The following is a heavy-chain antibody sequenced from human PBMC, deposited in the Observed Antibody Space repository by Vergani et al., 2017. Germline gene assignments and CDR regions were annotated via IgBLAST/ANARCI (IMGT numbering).Heavy chain of an antibody. D-gene: IGHD2-15*01. CDR3: ARASEPYCSGGXCYSRVSSSNWFDP. CDR2: IIPIFGTA. J-gene: IGHJ5*02. CDR1: GGTFSSYA. Sequence: VQLVQSGAEVKKPGSSVNVSCKASGGTFSSYAISWVRQAPGQGLEWMGRIIPIFGTANYAQKFQGRVTITADESTSTAYMELSSLRSEDTAVYYCARASEPYCSGGXCYSRVSSSNWFDPWGQGTLVTVSS. V-gene: IGHV1-69*13.